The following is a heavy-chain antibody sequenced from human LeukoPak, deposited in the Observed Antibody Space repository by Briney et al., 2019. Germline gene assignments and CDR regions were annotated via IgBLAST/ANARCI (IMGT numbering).Heavy chain of an antibody. J-gene: IGHJ4*02. CDR3: ARGSIVGATFDYFDY. D-gene: IGHD1-26*01. V-gene: IGHV1-2*02. CDR2: INPNSGGT. CDR1: GYAFTSYY. Sequence: GASVKVSCKASGYAFTSYYMHWVRQAPGQGLEWMGWINPNSGGTNYARKFQGRVTMTRDTSISTAYMDLSRLRSDDTAVYYCARGSIVGATFDYFDYWGQGTLVTVSS.